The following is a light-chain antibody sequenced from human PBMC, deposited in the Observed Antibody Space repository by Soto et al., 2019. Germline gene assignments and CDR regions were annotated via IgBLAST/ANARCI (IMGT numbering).Light chain of an antibody. CDR3: AAWYDGLSGVV. CDR1: ISNLGSNF. Sequence: QSVLTQPPSASGTPGQRVTISCSGSISNLGSNFVFWYQQLPGAAPKLLISRNDQRPSGVPDRFSGSKSGTSASLAISGLRSEDEADYHYAAWYDGLSGVVFGGGTKVTVL. J-gene: IGLJ3*02. V-gene: IGLV1-47*01. CDR2: RND.